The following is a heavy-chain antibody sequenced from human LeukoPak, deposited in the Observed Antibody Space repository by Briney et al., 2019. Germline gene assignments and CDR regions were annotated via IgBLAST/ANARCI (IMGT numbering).Heavy chain of an antibody. CDR2: TYYSGST. V-gene: IGHV4-30-4*01. CDR1: GVSISSGDYY. D-gene: IGHD3-22*01. Sequence: PSQTLSLTRTVSGVSISSGDYYWSWIRQPPGKGLEWIGYTYYSGSTYYNPSLKSRVTISVDTSKNQFSLKLSSVTAADTAVYYCARPYYYDSRIDPWGQGTRVTVSS. CDR3: ARPYYYDSRIDP. J-gene: IGHJ5*02.